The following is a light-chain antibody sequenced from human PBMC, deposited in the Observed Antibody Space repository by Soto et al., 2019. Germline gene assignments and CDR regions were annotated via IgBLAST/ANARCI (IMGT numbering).Light chain of an antibody. Sequence: EIVMTQSPATLSVSPGERATLSCRASQSVNSNLAWYQQNPGQAPRLPIYAASTGATGLPARFSGSGSGTEFTRTIISRRSEDFAVYYCQQYNNSPLTFGGGTKVHIK. V-gene: IGKV3-15*01. J-gene: IGKJ4*01. CDR1: QSVNSN. CDR2: AAS. CDR3: QQYNNSPLT.